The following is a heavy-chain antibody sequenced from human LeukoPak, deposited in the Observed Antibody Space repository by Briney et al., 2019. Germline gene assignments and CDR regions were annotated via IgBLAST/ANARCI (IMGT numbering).Heavy chain of an antibody. J-gene: IGHJ4*02. CDR3: TCGVTTMLY. CDR1: GFTLGDYD. CDR2: IKSKTYGATT. D-gene: IGHD2-8*01. Sequence: GGSLRLSCTASGFTLGDYDMNWVRQAPGKGLEWVGFIKSKTYGATTEYAASGEGIFTISRDDSKSIAYLQMNRLKTEDTAVYYCTCGVTTMLYWGRGTLVTVSS. V-gene: IGHV3-49*04.